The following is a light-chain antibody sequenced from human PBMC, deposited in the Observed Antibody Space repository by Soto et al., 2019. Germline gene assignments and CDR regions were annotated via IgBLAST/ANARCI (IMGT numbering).Light chain of an antibody. J-gene: IGLJ1*01. CDR2: DVS. CDR1: SSDVGRYNY. V-gene: IGLV2-14*03. Sequence: QSALAQPASVSGSRGQSITISCTGTSSDVGRYNYVSWFQQHPGKVPKLIIYDVSNWPSGVSDRFSGSKSGNTASLIISGLQPEDEADYYCSSFTSSSTFVFGTGTKVTVL. CDR3: SSFTSSSTFV.